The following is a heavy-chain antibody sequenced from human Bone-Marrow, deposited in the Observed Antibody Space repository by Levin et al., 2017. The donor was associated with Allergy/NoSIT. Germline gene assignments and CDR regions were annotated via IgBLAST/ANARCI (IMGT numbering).Heavy chain of an antibody. D-gene: IGHD1-14*01. J-gene: IGHJ6*02. Sequence: LSLTCAASGFTFSRYGMHWVRQAPDKGLEWMAVILNDGSKQWYADSVKGRFTISRDNSRNTLYLQMNSLRVDDSGVYHCVRDSLSEDNGMDVWGQGTTVTVSS. CDR3: VRDSLSEDNGMDV. CDR2: ILNDGSKQ. CDR1: GFTFSRYG. V-gene: IGHV3-33*05.